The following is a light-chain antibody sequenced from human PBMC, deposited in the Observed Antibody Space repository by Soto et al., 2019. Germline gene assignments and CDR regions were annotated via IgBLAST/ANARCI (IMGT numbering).Light chain of an antibody. J-gene: IGLJ3*02. CDR1: SSDVGAYDY. V-gene: IGLV2-11*01. CDR2: DVS. Sequence: QSALTQPRSVSGSPGQSDAISCTGTSSDVGAYDYVSWYQQNPGKAPKLMIYDVSKRPSGVPDRFSGSKSGNTASLTISGLQADDEADYYCCAYAGSSWVFGGGTKLTVL. CDR3: CAYAGSSWV.